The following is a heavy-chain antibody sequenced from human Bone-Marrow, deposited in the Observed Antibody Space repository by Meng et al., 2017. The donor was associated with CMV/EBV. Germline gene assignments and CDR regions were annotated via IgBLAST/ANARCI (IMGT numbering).Heavy chain of an antibody. J-gene: IGHJ4*02. D-gene: IGHD3-10*01. CDR1: GFTFSSYA. CDR2: ISYDGSNK. Sequence: GESLKISCAASGFTFSSYAMHWVRQAPGKGLEWVAVISYDGSNKYYADSVKGRFTISRDNSKTSLYLEMNSLRPEDTVVYYCARDTRSYPTGVHYWGQGTLVTVSS. CDR3: ARDTRSYPTGVHY. V-gene: IGHV3-30-3*01.